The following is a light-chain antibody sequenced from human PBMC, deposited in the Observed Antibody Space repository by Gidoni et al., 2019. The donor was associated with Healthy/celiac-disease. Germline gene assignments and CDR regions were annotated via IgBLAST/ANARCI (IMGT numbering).Light chain of an antibody. CDR2: DVS. J-gene: IGLJ3*02. V-gene: IGLV2-14*03. CDR1: SSDVGGYNY. CDR3: SSYTSSSGWV. Sequence: QSALTQPASVSGSPGPSITISCTGTSSDVGGYNYVSWYQQHPGKAPKLMIYDVSNRPSGVSNRFSGSKSGNTASLTISGRQAEDEADYYCSSYTSSSGWVFGGGTKLTVL.